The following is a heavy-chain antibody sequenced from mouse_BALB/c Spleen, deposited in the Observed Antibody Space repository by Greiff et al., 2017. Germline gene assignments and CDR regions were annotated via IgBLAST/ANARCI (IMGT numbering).Heavy chain of an antibody. Sequence: EVQGVESGGGLVQPGGSRKLSCAASGFTFSSFGMHWVRQAPEKGLEWVAYISSGSSTIYYADTVKGRFTISRDNPKNTLFLQMTSLRSEDTAMYYCARSYRYDADYAMDYWGQGTSVTVSS. V-gene: IGHV5-17*02. J-gene: IGHJ4*01. D-gene: IGHD2-14*01. CDR2: ISSGSSTI. CDR1: GFTFSSFG. CDR3: ARSYRYDADYAMDY.